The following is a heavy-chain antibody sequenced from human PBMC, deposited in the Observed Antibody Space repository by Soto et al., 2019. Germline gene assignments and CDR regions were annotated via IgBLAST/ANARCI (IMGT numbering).Heavy chain of an antibody. CDR2: IYYSGST. Sequence: SETLSLTCTVSGGSISSGGYYWSWIRQHPGKGLEWIGYIYYSGSTYYNPSLKSRVTISVDTSKNQFSLKLSSVTAADTAVYYCARVILGYCSSTSCYGGWFDPWGQGTLVTVSS. J-gene: IGHJ5*02. CDR3: ARVILGYCSSTSCYGGWFDP. V-gene: IGHV4-31*03. D-gene: IGHD2-2*01. CDR1: GGSISSGGYY.